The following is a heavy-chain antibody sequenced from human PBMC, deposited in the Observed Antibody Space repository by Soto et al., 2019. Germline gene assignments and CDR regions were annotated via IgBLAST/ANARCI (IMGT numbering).Heavy chain of an antibody. CDR1: GFTFSDYY. CDR2: ISTSGSTI. Sequence: QVQLVESGGNLVKPGGSLRLSCAASGFTFSDYYMSWIRQAPGKGLEWVSYISTSGSTIYYADSVKGRFTISRDNAKNSLYLQVNSLRAEDTAVYYCARVRDIVVVVAATHFQHWGQGTLVTVSS. D-gene: IGHD2-15*01. V-gene: IGHV3-11*01. J-gene: IGHJ1*01. CDR3: ARVRDIVVVVAATHFQH.